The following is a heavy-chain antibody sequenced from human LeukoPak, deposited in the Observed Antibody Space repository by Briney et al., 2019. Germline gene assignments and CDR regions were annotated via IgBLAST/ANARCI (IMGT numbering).Heavy chain of an antibody. CDR1: GGTFSSYA. Sequence: GASVKVSCKASGGTFSSYAISWVRQAPGQGLEWMGGIIPIFGTANYAQKFQGRVTITTDESTSTAYIELSSLRSEDTAVYYCAVVTTGLNWFDPWGQGTLVTVSS. V-gene: IGHV1-69*05. J-gene: IGHJ5*02. CDR3: AVVTTGLNWFDP. CDR2: IIPIFGTA. D-gene: IGHD2-21*02.